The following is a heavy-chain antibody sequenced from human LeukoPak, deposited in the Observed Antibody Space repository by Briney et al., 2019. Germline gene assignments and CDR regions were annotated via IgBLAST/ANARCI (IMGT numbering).Heavy chain of an antibody. Sequence: SETLFLTCTVSGGRISSSSYYWGWIRQPPGRGLEWIGSIYYSGSTYYNPSLNSRVTIFVDTSKNQFSLKLSSVTAADTALYYCTRQGIATSIGFDPWGQGTQVTVSS. V-gene: IGHV4-39*01. J-gene: IGHJ5*02. CDR3: TRQGIATSIGFDP. CDR2: IYYSGST. D-gene: IGHD6-13*01. CDR1: GGRISSSSYY.